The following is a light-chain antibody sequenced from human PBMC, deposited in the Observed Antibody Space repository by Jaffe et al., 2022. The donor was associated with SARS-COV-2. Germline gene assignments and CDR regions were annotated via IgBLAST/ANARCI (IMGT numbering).Light chain of an antibody. Sequence: QAVVTQEPSLTVSPGGTVTLTCGSSTGAVTSGHSFYWFQQKSDQAPRTLIYDTSNKHSWTPARFSGSLLGGKAALTLSGAQPEDEAEYYCLLSYSGAWVFGGGTKLTVL. CDR3: LLSYSGAWV. CDR2: DTS. CDR1: TGAVTSGHS. J-gene: IGLJ3*02. V-gene: IGLV7-46*01.